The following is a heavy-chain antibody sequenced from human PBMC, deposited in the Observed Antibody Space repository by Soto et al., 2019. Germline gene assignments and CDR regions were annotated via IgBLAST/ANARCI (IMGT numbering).Heavy chain of an antibody. D-gene: IGHD3-22*01. V-gene: IGHV3-48*03. J-gene: IGHJ4*02. CDR2: ISSSGSTI. CDR1: GFTFSSYE. Sequence: PGWSLRLSCAASGFTFSSYEMNWVRQAPGKGLEWVSYISSSGSTIYYADSVKGRFTISRDNAKNSLYLQMNSLRAEDTAVYYCARDERIITMIVVVTSGLDYWGQGTLVTASA. CDR3: ARDERIITMIVVVTSGLDY.